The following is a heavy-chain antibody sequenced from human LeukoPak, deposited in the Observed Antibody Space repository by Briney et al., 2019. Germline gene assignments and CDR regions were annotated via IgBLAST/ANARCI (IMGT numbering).Heavy chain of an antibody. CDR2: IYTSGST. CDR3: ARDAFYGDGYKFDY. V-gene: IGHV4-61*02. Sequence: SETLPLTCTVSGGSISSGSYYWSWIRQPAGKGLEWIGRIYTSGSTNYNPSLKSRVTISVDTSKNQFSLKLSSVTAADTAVYYCARDAFYGDGYKFDYWGQGTLVTVSS. J-gene: IGHJ4*02. D-gene: IGHD5-24*01. CDR1: GGSISSGSYY.